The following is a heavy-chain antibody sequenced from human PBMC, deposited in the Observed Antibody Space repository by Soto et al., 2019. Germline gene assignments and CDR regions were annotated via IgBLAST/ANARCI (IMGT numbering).Heavy chain of an antibody. CDR3: ARGGGAAGSTPGINVLRYFDWLGFDI. CDR2: MHYTGFS. V-gene: IGHV4-59*02. D-gene: IGHD3-9*01. CDR1: GDSVTSHY. Sequence: SETLSLTCSFSGDSVTSHYLTWIRQSPEKGLEWIDYMHYTGFSHYNPSLKSRLTISVDRSKNQFTLQLTSVTVEDTAVYYCARGGGAAGSTPGINVLRYFDWLGFDIWGQGTMVTVSS. J-gene: IGHJ3*02.